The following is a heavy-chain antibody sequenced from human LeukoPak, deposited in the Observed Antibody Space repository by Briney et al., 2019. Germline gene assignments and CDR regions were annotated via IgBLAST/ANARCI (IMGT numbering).Heavy chain of an antibody. J-gene: IGHJ4*02. CDR2: ISGSGGST. D-gene: IGHD4-17*01. CDR3: AKDNFGDYGDYYFDY. CDR1: GFTFSSYW. Sequence: GGSLRLSCAASGFTFSSYWMSWVRQAPGKGLEWVSAISGSGGSTYYADSVKGRFTISRDNSKNTLYLQMNSLRAEDTAVYYCAKDNFGDYGDYYFDYWGQGTLVTVSS. V-gene: IGHV3-23*01.